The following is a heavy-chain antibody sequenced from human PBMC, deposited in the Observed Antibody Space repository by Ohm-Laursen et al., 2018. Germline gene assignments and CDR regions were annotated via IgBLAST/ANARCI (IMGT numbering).Heavy chain of an antibody. CDR3: ARANGYCSSTSCSIYYFDY. CDR2: MNPNSGNT. V-gene: IGHV1-8*02. J-gene: IGHJ4*02. Sequence: ASVKVSCKASGYSFTGYYMHWVRQAPGQGLEWMGWMNPNSGNTDYAQKFQGRVTMTRDTSISTVYMELSSLRSEDTAVYYCARANGYCSSTSCSIYYFDYWGQGTLVTVSS. CDR1: GYSFTGYY. D-gene: IGHD2-2*01.